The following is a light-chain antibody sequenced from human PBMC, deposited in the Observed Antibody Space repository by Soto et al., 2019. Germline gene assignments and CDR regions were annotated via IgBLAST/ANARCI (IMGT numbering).Light chain of an antibody. V-gene: IGKV2-30*01. CDR1: QSLVYSDGNTY. J-gene: IGKJ2*03. CDR2: RVS. Sequence: DVVMTQSPVSLPVTLGQPASISCRSGQSLVYSDGNTYLSWFHQRPGLSPRRLIYRVSYRDSGVPDRFSGSGSGTDFTLKISKVEAEDLGVYYCMAGTLRYSFGQGTKVDIK. CDR3: MAGTLRYS.